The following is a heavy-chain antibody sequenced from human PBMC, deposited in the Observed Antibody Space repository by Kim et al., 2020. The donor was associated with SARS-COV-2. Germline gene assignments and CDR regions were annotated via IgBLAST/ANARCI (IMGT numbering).Heavy chain of an antibody. V-gene: IGHV1-18*04. CDR2: ISAYNGNT. J-gene: IGHJ4*02. D-gene: IGHD3-22*01. CDR1: GYTFTSYG. Sequence: ASVKVSCKASGYTFTSYGISWVRQAPGQGLEWMGWISAYNGNTNYAQKLQGRVTMTTDTSTSTAYMELRSLRSDDTAVYYCARDREEDYYDSSGYYPDYWGQGTLVTVSS. CDR3: ARDREEDYYDSSGYYPDY.